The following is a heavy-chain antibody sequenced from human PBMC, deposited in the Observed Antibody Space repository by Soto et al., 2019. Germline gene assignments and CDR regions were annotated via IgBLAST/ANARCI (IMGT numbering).Heavy chain of an antibody. CDR1: GFTFSSYA. CDR3: AKSWVRALWCCGYGMDV. D-gene: IGHD2-21*01. Sequence: GGSLRLSCAASGFTFSSYAMSWVRQAPGKGLEWVSAISGSGGSTYYADSVKGRFTISRDNSKNTLYLQMNSLRAEDTAVYYCAKSWVRALWCCGYGMDVWGQGTTVTVSS. J-gene: IGHJ6*02. V-gene: IGHV3-23*01. CDR2: ISGSGGST.